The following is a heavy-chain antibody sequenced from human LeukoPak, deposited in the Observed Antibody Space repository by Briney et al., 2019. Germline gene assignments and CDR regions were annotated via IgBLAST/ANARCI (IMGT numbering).Heavy chain of an antibody. V-gene: IGHV2-5*02. CDR1: GFSLSTSGVG. J-gene: IGHJ4*02. CDR2: IYWDDDK. CDR3: AHSSDLYDSSGSYPYYFDY. Sequence: SGPTLVKPTQTLTLIFTFSGFSLSTSGVGVAWIRQPPGKALEWLALIYWDDDKRYSPSLKSRLTITKDTSKNQVVLIMTNMDPVDTGTYYCAHSSDLYDSSGSYPYYFDYWGQGTLVTVSS. D-gene: IGHD3-22*01.